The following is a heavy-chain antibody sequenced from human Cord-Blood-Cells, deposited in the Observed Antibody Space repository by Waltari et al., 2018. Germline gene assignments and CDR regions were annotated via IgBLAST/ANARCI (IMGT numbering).Heavy chain of an antibody. V-gene: IGHV3-49*03. D-gene: IGHD1-26*01. CDR2: IRSKAYGGTT. CDR1: GFTLGDSA. Sequence: EVQLVESGGGLVQPGRSLRPSCTASGFTLGDSAMTRFRPAPGKGLEWVGFIRSKAYGGTTEYAASVKGRFTISRDDSKSIAYLQMNSLKTEDTAVYYCTRVGATIAFDIWGQGTMVTVSS. J-gene: IGHJ3*02. CDR3: TRVGATIAFDI.